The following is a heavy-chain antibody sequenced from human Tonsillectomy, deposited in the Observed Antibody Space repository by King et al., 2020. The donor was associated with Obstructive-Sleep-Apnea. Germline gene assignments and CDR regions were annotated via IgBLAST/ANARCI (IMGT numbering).Heavy chain of an antibody. CDR3: AKDREYYDILTGYYLFDY. D-gene: IGHD3-9*01. CDR1: GFTFSSYG. V-gene: IGHV3-30*18. CDR2: ISYDGSNK. J-gene: IGHJ4*02. Sequence: VQLVESGGGVVQPGRSLRLSCAASGFTFSSYGMHWVRQAPGKGLEWVAVISYDGSNKYYADSVKGRFTLSRDNSKNTLYLQMNSLRAEDTAVYYCAKDREYYDILTGYYLFDYWGEGTLVTVSS.